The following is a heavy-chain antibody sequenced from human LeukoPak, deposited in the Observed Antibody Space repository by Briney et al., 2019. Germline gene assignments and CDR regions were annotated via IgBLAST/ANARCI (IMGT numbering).Heavy chain of an antibody. V-gene: IGHV3-74*01. D-gene: IGHD3-22*01. CDR1: GFTFTSYW. Sequence: GGSLRLSCAASGFTFTSYWMHWVRQAPGKGLVWVSRINSDGSSTNYADSVKGRFTISRDNAKNTLYLQVNSLRAEDTAVYFCARGTNYYDSTGMSDWGQGTLVTVSS. CDR3: ARGTNYYDSTGMSD. CDR2: INSDGSST. J-gene: IGHJ4*02.